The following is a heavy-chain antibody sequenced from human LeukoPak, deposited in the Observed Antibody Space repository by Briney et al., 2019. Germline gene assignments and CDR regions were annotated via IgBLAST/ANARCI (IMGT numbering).Heavy chain of an antibody. V-gene: IGHV1-2*02. D-gene: IGHD2-15*01. CDR2: INPNSGGT. Sequence: ASVKVSCKASGYTFTGYYMHLVRQAPGQGLEWMGWINPNSGGTNYARKFQGRVTMTTDTSTSTAYMELRSLRSDDTAVYYCARGMVTFPGVKSYWGQGTLVTVSS. J-gene: IGHJ4*02. CDR1: GYTFTGYY. CDR3: ARGMVTFPGVKSY.